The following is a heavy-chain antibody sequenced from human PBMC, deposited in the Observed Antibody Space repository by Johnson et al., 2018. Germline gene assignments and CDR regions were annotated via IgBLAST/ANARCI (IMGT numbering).Heavy chain of an antibody. D-gene: IGHD1-26*01. CDR1: GYTFTSYY. CDR3: ARDPQISPNSGSYRAFEI. Sequence: QVQLVQSGAEVKKPGASVKVSCKASGYTFTSYYMHWVRQAPGQGLEWMGIINPSGGSTSYAQKFQGRVTMTRDTSTSTVYMELSSLRSGDTAVYYCARDPQISPNSGSYRAFEIWGQGTMVTVSS. J-gene: IGHJ3*02. CDR2: INPSGGST. V-gene: IGHV1-46*01.